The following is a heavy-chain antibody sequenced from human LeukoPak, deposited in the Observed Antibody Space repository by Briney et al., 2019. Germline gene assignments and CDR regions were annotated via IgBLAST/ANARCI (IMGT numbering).Heavy chain of an antibody. J-gene: IGHJ4*02. Sequence: SETLSLTCTVSGGSISSSSYYWGWIRQPPGKGLEWIGNIYYSGSTYYNPSLKSRVTISVDTSKNQFSLKLSSVTAADTAVYYCASLSSGWYKVDYWGQGTLVTVSS. D-gene: IGHD6-19*01. CDR3: ASLSSGWYKVDY. CDR1: GGSISSSSYY. V-gene: IGHV4-39*01. CDR2: IYYSGST.